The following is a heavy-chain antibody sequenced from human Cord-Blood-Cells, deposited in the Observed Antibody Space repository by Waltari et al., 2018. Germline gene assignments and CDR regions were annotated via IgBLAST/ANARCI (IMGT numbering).Heavy chain of an antibody. CDR2: IIPIFGTA. V-gene: IGHV1-69*01. J-gene: IGHJ3*02. D-gene: IGHD3-22*01. Sequence: QVQLVQSGAEVKKSGSSVKVSCKASGRTFSSYAICWVRPARGQGLEWMGGIIPIFGTANYAQKFQGRVMITADESTSTAYMELSSLRSEDTAVYYCARGCYYYDSIGYAFDIWGQGTMVTVSS. CDR3: ARGCYYYDSIGYAFDI. CDR1: GRTFSSYA.